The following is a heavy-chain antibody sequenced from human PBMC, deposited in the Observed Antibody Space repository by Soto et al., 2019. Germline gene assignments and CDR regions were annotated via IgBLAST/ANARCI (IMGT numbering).Heavy chain of an antibody. V-gene: IGHV4-4*07. CDR2: VYISGST. Sequence: QVQLQESGPGLVKPSETLSLTCTVSGGSISTYYWNWIRQSAGKGLEWIGRVYISGSTNYHPSLKSRVAMSVDTSNNQFSLKVTSVTAADTAAYYCARGGRDVFDIWGQGTMVTVSS. CDR1: GGSISTYY. J-gene: IGHJ3*02. CDR3: ARGGRDVFDI.